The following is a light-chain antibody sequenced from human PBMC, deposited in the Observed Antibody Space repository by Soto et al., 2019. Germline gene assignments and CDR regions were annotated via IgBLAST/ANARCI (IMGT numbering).Light chain of an antibody. CDR3: IQGTHWPHT. J-gene: IGKJ2*01. V-gene: IGKV2-30*01. Sequence: DVVVTQSPLSLPATLGQPASFSCRSSQSLVYSDEITSFYWFHQRPGQSPRRLIYRLSYRDSGVPDKFTGSGSGTDFTLQISRVEAEDVGIYYCIQGTHWPHTFGQGTHLEIK. CDR2: RLS. CDR1: QSLVYSDEITS.